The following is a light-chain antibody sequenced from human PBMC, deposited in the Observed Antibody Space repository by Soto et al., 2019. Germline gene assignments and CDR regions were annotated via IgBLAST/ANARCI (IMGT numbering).Light chain of an antibody. CDR2: HAS. J-gene: IGKJ1*01. CDR1: QSISTY. V-gene: IGKV3-11*01. CDR3: QQRDNWPWT. Sequence: ETVLTQSPATLSLSPGERATLSCRANQSISTYLAWYRHKPGQAPRLLIFHASIRATGVPARFSGSGSGTDFSLTISNLEPEDFAVYYCQQRDNWPWTFGQGTKVDIK.